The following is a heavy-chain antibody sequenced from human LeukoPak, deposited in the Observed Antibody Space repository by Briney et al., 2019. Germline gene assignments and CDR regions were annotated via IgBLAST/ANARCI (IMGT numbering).Heavy chain of an antibody. V-gene: IGHV1-69*04. D-gene: IGHD3-3*01. CDR1: GGTFSSYA. CDR3: ARDLTISGYGMDV. Sequence: ASVKVSCKASGGTFSSYAISWVRQAPGQGLGWMGRIIPILGIANYAQKFQGRVTITADKSTSTAYMELSSLRSEDTAVYYCARDLTISGYGMDVWGQGTTVTVSS. CDR2: IIPILGIA. J-gene: IGHJ6*02.